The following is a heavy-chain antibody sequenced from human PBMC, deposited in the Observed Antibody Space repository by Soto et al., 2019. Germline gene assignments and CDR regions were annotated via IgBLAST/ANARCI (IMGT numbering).Heavy chain of an antibody. CDR3: ARARGTIFGVVTSV. CDR1: GFTFSSYS. J-gene: IGHJ4*02. CDR2: ISSSSSTI. V-gene: IGHV3-48*01. Sequence: GGSLRLSCAASGFTFSSYSMNWVRQAPGKGLEWVSYISSSSSTIYYADSVKGRFTISRDNAKNSLYLQMNSLRAEDTAVYYCARARGTIFGVVTSVWGQGTLVTVSS. D-gene: IGHD3-3*01.